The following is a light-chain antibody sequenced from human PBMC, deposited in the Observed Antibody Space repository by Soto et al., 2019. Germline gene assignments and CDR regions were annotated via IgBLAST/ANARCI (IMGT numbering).Light chain of an antibody. CDR3: QQYNGYSRT. CDR1: QSITNW. CDR2: DVS. V-gene: IGKV1-5*01. J-gene: IGKJ1*01. Sequence: DIQMTQSPSSLSASLVNRITITCRASQSITNWLAWYQQKPGKAPYLLISDVSSLERGVPSRFSGSGSGTEFTLTISSMQPDDFATFYCQQYNGYSRTFGQGTKVDIK.